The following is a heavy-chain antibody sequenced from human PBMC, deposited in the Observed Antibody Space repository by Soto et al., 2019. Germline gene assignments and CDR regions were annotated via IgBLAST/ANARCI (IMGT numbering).Heavy chain of an antibody. CDR2: ISGSGGST. D-gene: IGHD5-12*01. J-gene: IGHJ4*02. V-gene: IGHV3-23*01. Sequence: EVQLLESGGGLVQPGGSLRLSCAASGFTFSSYAMSWVRQAPGKGLEWVSAISGSGGSTYYADSVKGRFTISRDNSKNTLYLQMNSLRVEDTAVYYCAKAPWSGYDSSGIDYWGQGTLVTVSS. CDR1: GFTFSSYA. CDR3: AKAPWSGYDSSGIDY.